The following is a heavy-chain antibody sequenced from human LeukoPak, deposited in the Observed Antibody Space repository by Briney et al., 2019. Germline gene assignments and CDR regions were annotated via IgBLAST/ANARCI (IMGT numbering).Heavy chain of an antibody. CDR1: GFAFSNYA. CDR2: ILGSGGST. V-gene: IGHV3-23*01. Sequence: GSLRLSCAASGFAFSNYAMSWVRQAPGKGLEWVSAILGSGGSTYYADSVKGRFTVSRDNSKSTLYLQMNSLRAEDTALYYCAKWGDYDVLTGYYVPDYWGQGTLVTVSS. D-gene: IGHD3-9*01. CDR3: AKWGDYDVLTGYYVPDY. J-gene: IGHJ4*02.